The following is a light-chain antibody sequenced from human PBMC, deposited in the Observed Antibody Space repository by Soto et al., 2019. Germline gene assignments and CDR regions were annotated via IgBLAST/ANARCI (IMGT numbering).Light chain of an antibody. V-gene: IGLV2-14*03. CDR1: SSDVGGYKY. CDR2: DVS. CDR3: TSYTSTSTVI. Sequence: QPVLTQPASVSGSPGQSITISCTGSSSDVGGYKYVSWYQHHPGKAPKLMIYDVSNRPLGVSNRFSGSKSGNTASLTISGLQADDEADYYCTSYTSTSTVIFGGGTKLTVL. J-gene: IGLJ2*01.